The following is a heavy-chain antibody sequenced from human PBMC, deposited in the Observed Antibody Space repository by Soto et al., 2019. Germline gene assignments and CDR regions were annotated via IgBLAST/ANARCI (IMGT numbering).Heavy chain of an antibody. D-gene: IGHD2-15*01. CDR1: GFTFSNYA. CDR2: ISYDGSNK. V-gene: IGHV3-30-3*01. CDR3: ASDQREDIVVVVAATTGYYYYGMDV. J-gene: IGHJ6*02. Sequence: QVQLVESGGGVVQPGRSLRLSCAASGFTFSNYAIHWVRQAPGKGLEWVAVISYDGSNKYYADSVKGRFTISRDNSMNTLYRQMISLRAEDTAVYYWASDQREDIVVVVAATTGYYYYGMDVWGQGTTVTVSS.